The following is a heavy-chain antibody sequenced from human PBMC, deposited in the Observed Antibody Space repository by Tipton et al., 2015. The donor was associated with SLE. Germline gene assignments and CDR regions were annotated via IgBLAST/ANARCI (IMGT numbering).Heavy chain of an antibody. CDR2: IRSKAYGGTT. Sequence: SLRLSCPASGFTFGDYAMSWVRQAPGKGPEWVGFIRSKAYGGTTEYAASVKGRFTISRDDSKSIAYLQMNSLKTEDTAVYYCTRGDCSGGSCYSNFDYWGQGTLVTVSS. CDR1: GFTFGDYA. J-gene: IGHJ4*02. D-gene: IGHD2-15*01. CDR3: TRGDCSGGSCYSNFDY. V-gene: IGHV3-49*04.